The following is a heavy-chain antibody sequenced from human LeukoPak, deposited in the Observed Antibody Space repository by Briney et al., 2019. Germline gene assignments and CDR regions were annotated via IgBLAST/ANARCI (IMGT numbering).Heavy chain of an antibody. D-gene: IGHD3-22*01. CDR3: ARGINQYYYDSSGYYY. Sequence: GGSLRLSCAASGFTSSSYWMHWVRQAPGKGLVWVSRINTDGSSTSYADSVKGRFTISRDNTKNTLYLQMNSLRAEDTAVYYCARGINQYYYDSSGYYYWGQGTLVTVSS. CDR1: GFTSSSYW. J-gene: IGHJ4*02. CDR2: INTDGSST. V-gene: IGHV3-74*01.